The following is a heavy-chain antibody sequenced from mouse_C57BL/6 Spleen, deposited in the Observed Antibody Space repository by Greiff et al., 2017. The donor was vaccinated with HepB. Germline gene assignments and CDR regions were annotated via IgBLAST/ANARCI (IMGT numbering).Heavy chain of an antibody. J-gene: IGHJ2*01. CDR1: GFTFSSYT. CDR2: ISGGGGNT. Sequence: EVQGVESGGGLVKPGGSLKLSCAASGFTFSSYTMSWVRQTPEKRLEWVATISGGGGNTYYPDSVKGRFTISRDNAKNTLYLQMSSLRSEDTALYYCARHDGSNYFDYWGQGTTLTVSS. D-gene: IGHD1-1*01. V-gene: IGHV5-9*01. CDR3: ARHDGSNYFDY.